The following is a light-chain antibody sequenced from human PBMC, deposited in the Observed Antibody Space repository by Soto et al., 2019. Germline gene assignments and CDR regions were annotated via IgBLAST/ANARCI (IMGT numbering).Light chain of an antibody. Sequence: DIVMTQSPDSLAVSLGERATINCKSSQSVLYSSNNKHYLAWYQQKPGQPPKLLIYWASTRESGVPDRFSGSGSGTDFTLTISILQAEDVAVYYCQQYYSTPSFGPGTKVDIK. V-gene: IGKV4-1*01. J-gene: IGKJ3*01. CDR1: QSVLYSSNNKHY. CDR3: QQYYSTPS. CDR2: WAS.